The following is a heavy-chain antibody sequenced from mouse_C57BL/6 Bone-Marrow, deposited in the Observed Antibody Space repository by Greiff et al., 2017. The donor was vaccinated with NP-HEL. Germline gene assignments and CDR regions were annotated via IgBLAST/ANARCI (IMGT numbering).Heavy chain of an antibody. J-gene: IGHJ3*01. V-gene: IGHV1-81*01. D-gene: IGHD1-1*01. Sequence: QVQLQQSGAELARPGASVKLSCKASGYTFTSYGISWVKQRTGQGLEWIGEIYPRSGNTYYNEKFKGKATLTADKSSSTAYMELRSLTSEDSAVYFCARSFYYYGRGAWFAYWGQGTLVTVSA. CDR2: IYPRSGNT. CDR3: ARSFYYYGRGAWFAY. CDR1: GYTFTSYG.